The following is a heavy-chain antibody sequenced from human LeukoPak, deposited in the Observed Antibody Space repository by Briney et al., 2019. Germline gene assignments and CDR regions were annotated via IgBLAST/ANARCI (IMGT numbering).Heavy chain of an antibody. CDR1: GGAISSSAYY. CDR2: IYTSGTT. J-gene: IGHJ4*02. CDR3: ASDRGSRIDY. D-gene: IGHD3-10*01. Sequence: PSETLSLTCTVSGGAISSSAYYWAWIRQPPGKALEWVGRIYTSGTTSYNASLKSRVTMSVDTSKNQFSLNLSSVTAADTAVYYCASDRGSRIDYWGQGTLVTVSS. V-gene: IGHV4-61*05.